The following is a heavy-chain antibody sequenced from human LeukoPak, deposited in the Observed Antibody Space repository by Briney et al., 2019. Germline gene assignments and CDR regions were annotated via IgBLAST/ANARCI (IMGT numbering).Heavy chain of an antibody. D-gene: IGHD3-22*01. CDR2: ISGSGGST. V-gene: IGHV3-23*01. Sequence: GGSLRLSCAASGFTFSSYAMSWVRQAPGKGLEWVSAISGSGGSTYYADSVKGRFTISRDNSKNTLYLQMNSLRAEDTAVYYCAKGSSGYSDYYYGMDVWGQGTTVTVSS. CDR1: GFTFSSYA. J-gene: IGHJ6*02. CDR3: AKGSSGYSDYYYGMDV.